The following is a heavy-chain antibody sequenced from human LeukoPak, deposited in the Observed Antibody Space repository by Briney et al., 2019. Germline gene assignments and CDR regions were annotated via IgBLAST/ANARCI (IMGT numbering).Heavy chain of an antibody. J-gene: IGHJ4*02. D-gene: IGHD6-13*01. Sequence: TGGSLRLSCAASGFAFSSYVMHWVRQAPGKGLEWVAVTSYDGSNKYYADSVKGRFTISRDNSKNTLYLQMNSLRAEDTAVYYCQGGIATAGTIDYWGQGTLVTVSS. CDR3: QGGIATAGTIDY. CDR2: TSYDGSNK. V-gene: IGHV3-30-3*01. CDR1: GFAFSSYV.